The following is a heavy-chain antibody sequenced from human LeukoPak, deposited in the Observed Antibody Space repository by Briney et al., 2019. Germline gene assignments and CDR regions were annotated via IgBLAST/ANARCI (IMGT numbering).Heavy chain of an antibody. D-gene: IGHD6-13*01. Sequence: HGESLKISCKSAGYSITNYWIGCGRQVPGKRLEWMGIIYPGSSDTKCSPSLLGQATISADKSIDTAYLQWSSVKASDNGMYCCARLWVGTETADDAFDIWGQGTWVTVSS. J-gene: IGHJ3*02. CDR2: IYPGSSDT. CDR1: GYSITNYW. V-gene: IGHV5-51*01. CDR3: ARLWVGTETADDAFDI.